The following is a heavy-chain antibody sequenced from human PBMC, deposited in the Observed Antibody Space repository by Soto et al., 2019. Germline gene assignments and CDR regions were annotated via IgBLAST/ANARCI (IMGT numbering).Heavy chain of an antibody. Sequence: GGSLRLSCMESGITFNNYWMIWVRQAPGKGLEYVADIKEDGSQKNYVDSVKGRFTISRDDAKNSLYLQMNNLRAEDTAMYYCARYSGNDCIDYWGQGTLVTVSS. J-gene: IGHJ4*02. D-gene: IGHD5-12*01. V-gene: IGHV3-7*04. CDR1: GITFNNYW. CDR3: ARYSGNDCIDY. CDR2: IKEDGSQK.